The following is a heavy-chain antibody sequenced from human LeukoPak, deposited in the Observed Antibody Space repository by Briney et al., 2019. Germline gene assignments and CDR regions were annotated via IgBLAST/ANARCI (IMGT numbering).Heavy chain of an antibody. CDR1: GFSVSSYW. D-gene: IGHD4-11*01. Sequence: PGGSLRLSCGVSGFSVSSYWMSWVRQAPGKGLEWVASLKQDGSDRYYVDSAKGRFTIARDDAKNSLYLQMSSLRAEDTAVYYCTRVEETATTAAIIRKYSYYYYYMDVWGKGNTVTVSS. J-gene: IGHJ6*03. CDR2: LKQDGSDR. CDR3: TRVEETATTAAIIRKYSYYYYYMDV. V-gene: IGHV3-7*01.